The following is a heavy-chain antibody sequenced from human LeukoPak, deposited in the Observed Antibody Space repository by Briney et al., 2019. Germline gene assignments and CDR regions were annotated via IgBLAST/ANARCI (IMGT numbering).Heavy chain of an antibody. V-gene: IGHV4-4*07. J-gene: IGHJ4*02. Sequence: PSETLSLTCTVSGGSISSYYWSWIRQPAGKGLEWIGRIYTSGNTNYNPSLKSRVTISVDKSKNQFSLKLSSVTAADTAVYYCARAGRYDSSGMGIFDYWGPGTLVTVSS. D-gene: IGHD3-22*01. CDR1: GGSISSYY. CDR3: ARAGRYDSSGMGIFDY. CDR2: IYTSGNT.